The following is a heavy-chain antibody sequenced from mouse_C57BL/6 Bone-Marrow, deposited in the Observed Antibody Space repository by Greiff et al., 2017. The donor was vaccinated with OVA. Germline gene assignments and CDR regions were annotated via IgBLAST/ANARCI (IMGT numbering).Heavy chain of an antibody. V-gene: IGHV5-9*01. D-gene: IGHD2-5*01. CDR3: ARQGYSNYDAMDY. J-gene: IGHJ4*01. CDR2: ISGGGGNT. Sequence: EVKLMESGGGLVKPGGSLKLSCAASGFTFSSYTMSWVRQTPEKRLEWVATISGGGGNTYYPDSVKGRFTISRDNAKNTLYLQMSSLRSEDTALYYCARQGYSNYDAMDYWGQGTSVTVSS. CDR1: GFTFSSYT.